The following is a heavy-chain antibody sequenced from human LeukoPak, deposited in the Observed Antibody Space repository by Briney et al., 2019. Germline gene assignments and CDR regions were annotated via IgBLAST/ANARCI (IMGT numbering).Heavy chain of an antibody. J-gene: IGHJ4*02. CDR2: IYYSGST. Sequence: PSETLSLTCTVSGGSISSYYWSWIRQPPGKGLECIGYIYYSGSTNYNPSLKSRVTISVDTSKNQFSLKLSSVAAADTAVYHCAREGYSYGIDYWGQGTLVTVSS. D-gene: IGHD5-18*01. V-gene: IGHV4-59*12. CDR1: GGSISSYY. CDR3: AREGYSYGIDY.